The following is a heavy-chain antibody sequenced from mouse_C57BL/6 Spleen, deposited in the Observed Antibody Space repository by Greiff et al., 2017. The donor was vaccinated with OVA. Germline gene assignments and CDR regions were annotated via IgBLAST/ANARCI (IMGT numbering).Heavy chain of an antibody. D-gene: IGHD1-1*01. J-gene: IGHJ4*01. CDR2: IYPGGGYT. CDR1: GYTFTNYW. Sequence: QVQLKESGAELVRPGTSVKMSCKASGYTFTNYWIGWAKQRPGHGLEWIGDIYPGGGYTNYNEKFKGKATLTADKSSSTAYMQFSSLTSEDSAIYYCARKSSYEDYAMDYWGQGTSVTVSS. V-gene: IGHV1-63*01. CDR3: ARKSSYEDYAMDY.